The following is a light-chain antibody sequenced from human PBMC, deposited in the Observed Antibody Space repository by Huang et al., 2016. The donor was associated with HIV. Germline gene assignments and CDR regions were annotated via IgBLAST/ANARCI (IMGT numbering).Light chain of an antibody. CDR1: QGLLHTDGKTD. V-gene: IGKV2D-29*02. CDR3: MQSLQAAT. Sequence: DIVMTQTPLSLSVTPGQPASISCRSSQGLLHTDGKTDLDWYLQKAGQSPQLLIYEVSNRFSGVPERFSGSGSGTNFTLKISRVEAEDVGGYYCMQSLQAATFGQGTKVEIK. CDR2: EVS. J-gene: IGKJ1*01.